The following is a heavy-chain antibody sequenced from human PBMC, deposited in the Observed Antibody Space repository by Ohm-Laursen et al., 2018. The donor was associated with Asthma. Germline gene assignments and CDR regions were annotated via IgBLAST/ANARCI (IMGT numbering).Heavy chain of an antibody. J-gene: IGHJ3*01. CDR1: GFTFSSYG. D-gene: IGHD4-17*01. CDR3: AKSTVTS. CDR2: ISYDGSNK. Sequence: SLRLSCTASGFTFSSYGMHWVRQAPGKGLEWVAVISYDGSNKYYADSVKGRFTISRDNSKNTLYLQMNSLRAEDTAVYYCAKSTVTSWGQGTMVTVSS. V-gene: IGHV3-30*18.